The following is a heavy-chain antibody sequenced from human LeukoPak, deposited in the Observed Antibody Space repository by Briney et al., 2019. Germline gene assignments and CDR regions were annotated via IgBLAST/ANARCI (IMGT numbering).Heavy chain of an antibody. J-gene: IGHJ4*02. CDR3: AKDDFTTMAFDY. CDR2: ISADGGST. CDR1: GFSFDYYV. D-gene: IGHD5-18*01. V-gene: IGHV3-43*02. Sequence: PGGSLRLSCAASGFSFDYYVMHCVRQTPGKGLEWVSLISADGGSTYYADSVKGRFTISRDNSKNSLHLQMNSLRTEDTALYYCAKDDFTTMAFDYWGQGTLVTVSS.